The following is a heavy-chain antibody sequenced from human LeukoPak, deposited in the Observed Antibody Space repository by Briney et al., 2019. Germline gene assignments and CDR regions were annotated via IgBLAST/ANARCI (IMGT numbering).Heavy chain of an antibody. CDR1: GFTFSSYW. CDR2: IKQDGSEK. V-gene: IGHV3-7*01. Sequence: GGSLRLSCAASGFTFSSYWMSWVREAPGKGLEWVANIKQDGSEKYYVDSVKGRFTISRDNAKNSLYLQMNSLRAEDTAVYYCARESSGYSIDYWGQGTLVTVSS. CDR3: ARESSGYSIDY. D-gene: IGHD3-22*01. J-gene: IGHJ4*02.